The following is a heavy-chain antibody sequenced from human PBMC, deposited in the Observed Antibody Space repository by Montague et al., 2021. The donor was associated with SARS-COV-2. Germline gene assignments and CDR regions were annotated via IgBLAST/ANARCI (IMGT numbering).Heavy chain of an antibody. CDR3: ARLVWFGELSSENWFDP. V-gene: IGHV4-39*01. CDR2: IYYSGST. D-gene: IGHD3-10*01. Sequence: ETLSLTCTVSGGFISSSSNDWGWIRQPPGKGLEWIGSIYYSGSTYYNSSLKSRVTISVDTSKNQFSLKLNSVTAADTAVYYCARLVWFGELSSENWFDPWGQGTLVTVSS. J-gene: IGHJ5*02. CDR1: GGFISSSSND.